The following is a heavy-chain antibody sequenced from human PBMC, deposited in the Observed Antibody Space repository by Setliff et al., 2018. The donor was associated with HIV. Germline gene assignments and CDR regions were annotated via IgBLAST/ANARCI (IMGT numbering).Heavy chain of an antibody. Sequence: PSETLSPTCTVSGGSISSGSYYWSWIRQPAGKGLEWIGRIWTSGSTNYNPSLKSRVTISVDTSKNQFSLKLSSVTAADTAVYYCARGTGSYGSDYWGQGTLVTVSS. V-gene: IGHV4-61*02. CDR3: ARGTGSYGSDY. CDR2: IWTSGST. D-gene: IGHD5-18*01. CDR1: GGSISSGSYY. J-gene: IGHJ4*02.